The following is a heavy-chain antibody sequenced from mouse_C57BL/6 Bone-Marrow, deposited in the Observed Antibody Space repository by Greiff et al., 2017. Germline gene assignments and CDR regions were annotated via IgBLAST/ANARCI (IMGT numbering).Heavy chain of an antibody. CDR3: ARTVWFAY. Sequence: VQLVESGPELVKPGASVKFSCKASGYAFSSSWMNWVKQRPGKGLEWIGRIYPGDGDTNYNGKFKGKATLTADKSSSTAYMQLSRLASEDSAVYFCARTVWFAYWGQGTLVTVSA. V-gene: IGHV1-82*01. CDR2: IYPGDGDT. J-gene: IGHJ3*01. CDR1: GYAFSSSW.